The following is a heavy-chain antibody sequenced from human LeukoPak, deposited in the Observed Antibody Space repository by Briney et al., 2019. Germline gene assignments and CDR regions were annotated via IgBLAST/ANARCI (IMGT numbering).Heavy chain of an antibody. CDR3: ARRWELLRLWDY. CDR2: INHSGST. J-gene: IGHJ4*02. Sequence: SETLSLTCAVYGGSFSGYYWSWIRQPPGKGLEWIGEINHSGSTNYNPSLKSRVTISVDTSKNQFSLKLSSVTAADTAVYYCARRWELLRLWDYWGQGTLVTVSS. D-gene: IGHD1-26*01. V-gene: IGHV4-34*01. CDR1: GGSFSGYY.